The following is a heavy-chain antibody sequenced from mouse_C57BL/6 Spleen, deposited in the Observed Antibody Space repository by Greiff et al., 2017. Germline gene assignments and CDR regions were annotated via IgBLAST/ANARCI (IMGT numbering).Heavy chain of an antibody. V-gene: IGHV1-55*01. CDR1: GYTFTSYW. CDR3: ARGDYDFYYAMDY. D-gene: IGHD2-4*01. Sequence: QVQLQQPGAELVKPGASVKMSCKASGYTFTSYWITWVKQRPGQGLEWIGDIYPGSGSTNYNEKFKSKATLTVDTSSSTAYMQLSSLTSEDSAVDYCARGDYDFYYAMDYWGQGTSVTVSS. CDR2: IYPGSGST. J-gene: IGHJ4*01.